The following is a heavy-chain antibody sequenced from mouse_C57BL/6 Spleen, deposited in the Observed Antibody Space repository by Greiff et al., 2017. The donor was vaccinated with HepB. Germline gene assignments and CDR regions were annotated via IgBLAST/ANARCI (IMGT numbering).Heavy chain of an antibody. D-gene: IGHD3-2*02. V-gene: IGHV1-55*01. Sequence: VQLQESGAELVKPGASVKMSCKASGYTFTSYWITWVKQRPGQGLEWIGDIYPGSGSTNYNEKFKSKATLTVDTSSSTAYMQLSSLTSEDSAVYYCARSGSFFWYFDVWGTGTTVTVSS. CDR1: GYTFTSYW. J-gene: IGHJ1*03. CDR2: IYPGSGST. CDR3: ARSGSFFWYFDV.